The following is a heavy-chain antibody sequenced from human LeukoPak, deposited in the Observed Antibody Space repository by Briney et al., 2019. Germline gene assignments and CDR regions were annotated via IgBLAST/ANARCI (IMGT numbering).Heavy chain of an antibody. D-gene: IGHD4-23*01. V-gene: IGHV3-74*01. CDR2: VATGGTGP. CDR3: ARDMGLYGGSPGAS. Sequence: GGSVTLSCAASGFTFSGYWMRWVRQAPGKGLVWVSRVATGGTGPSYADSVKGRFTISRDNAKNTLYLQMNRLSAEDTAVYFCARDMGLYGGSPGASWGQETLVSVSS. J-gene: IGHJ5*02. CDR1: GFTFSGYW.